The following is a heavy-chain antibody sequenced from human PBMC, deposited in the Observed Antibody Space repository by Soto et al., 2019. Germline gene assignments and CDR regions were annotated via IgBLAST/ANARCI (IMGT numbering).Heavy chain of an antibody. D-gene: IGHD6-13*01. CDR2: INPNSGCT. CDR3: ARGIMYSSSWYAFDI. V-gene: IGHV1-2*04. J-gene: IGHJ3*02. Sequence: ASVKVSCKASGYTFTGYYMHWGRQAPGQGLEWMGWINPNSGCTNYAQKFQGWVTMNRDTSISTAYMELSRLRSDDTAVYYCARGIMYSSSWYAFDIWGQGTMVTVSS. CDR1: GYTFTGYY.